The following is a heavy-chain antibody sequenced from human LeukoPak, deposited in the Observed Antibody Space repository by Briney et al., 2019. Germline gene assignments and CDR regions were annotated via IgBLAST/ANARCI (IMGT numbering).Heavy chain of an antibody. J-gene: IGHJ4*02. CDR2: ISYDGNNK. CDR1: GFTFSTYA. D-gene: IGHD2-2*01. V-gene: IGHV3-30-3*01. Sequence: PGGSLRLSCAPSGFTFSTYAMHWVRQAPGKGLEWVAVISYDGNNKYYADSVKGRFIISRDNSKNTLYLQMNSLRAEDTAVYYCARVDCDPTSCYAYHFDYWGQGTLVTVSS. CDR3: ARVDCDPTSCYAYHFDY.